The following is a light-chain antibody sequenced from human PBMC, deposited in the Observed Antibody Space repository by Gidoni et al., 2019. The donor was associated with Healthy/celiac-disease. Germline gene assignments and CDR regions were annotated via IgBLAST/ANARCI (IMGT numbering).Light chain of an antibody. CDR2: AAS. Sequence: DIQMTQSPSSLSASVGDRVTITCRASQSISSYLNWYQQKPGKAPKLLIYAASSLQSGVPSRFSGSGYGTDFTLTISSLQPEDFATYYCQQSYSTLPMYTFXXXTKLEIK. J-gene: IGKJ2*01. V-gene: IGKV1-39*01. CDR3: QQSYSTLPMYT. CDR1: QSISSY.